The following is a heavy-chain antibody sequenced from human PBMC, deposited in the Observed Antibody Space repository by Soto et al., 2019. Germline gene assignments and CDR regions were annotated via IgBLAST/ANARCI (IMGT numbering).Heavy chain of an antibody. V-gene: IGHV3-30-3*01. CDR3: ARGWFGPRDYYYGMDV. CDR1: GFTFSSYA. CDR2: ISYDGSNK. D-gene: IGHD3-10*01. Sequence: GGSLRLSCAASGFTFSSYAMHWVRQAPGKGLEWVAVISYDGSNKYYADSVKGRFTISRDNSKNTLYLQMNSLRAEDTAVYYCARGWFGPRDYYYGMDVWGQGTTVTVSS. J-gene: IGHJ6*02.